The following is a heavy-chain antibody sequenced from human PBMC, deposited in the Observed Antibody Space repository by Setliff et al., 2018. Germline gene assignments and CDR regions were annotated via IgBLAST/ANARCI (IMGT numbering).Heavy chain of an antibody. D-gene: IGHD1-1*01. CDR1: GYTFSRNY. V-gene: IGHV1-2*02. CDR3: ARGPGFNDLYN. Sequence: ASVKVSRKAYGYTFSRNYITWVRQAPGRGLEWMGWINAKTGDTNYAQKFQGRITLTRDTSITTGYMELGNLRFDDTAFYYCARGPGFNDLYNWGQGTLVTVSS. J-gene: IGHJ4*02. CDR2: INAKTGDT.